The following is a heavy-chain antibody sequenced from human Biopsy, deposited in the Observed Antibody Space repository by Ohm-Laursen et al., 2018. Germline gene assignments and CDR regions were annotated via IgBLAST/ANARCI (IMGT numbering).Heavy chain of an antibody. CDR1: GYTFTTYY. Sequence: ASVKVSCKASGYTFTTYYMHWVRQAPGQGLEWMGIMNPSGGSRTNAQKFHDRVTMTRDTSTSTVYMELSSLRSEDTAVYYCARCSTPYYDFWSGYQPTYYFDYWGQGTLVTVSS. V-gene: IGHV1-46*01. J-gene: IGHJ4*02. CDR2: MNPSGGSR. CDR3: ARCSTPYYDFWSGYQPTYYFDY. D-gene: IGHD3-3*01.